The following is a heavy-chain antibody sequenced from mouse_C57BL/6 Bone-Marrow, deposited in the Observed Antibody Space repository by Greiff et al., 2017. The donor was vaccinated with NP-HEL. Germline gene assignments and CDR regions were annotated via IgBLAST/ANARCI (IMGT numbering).Heavy chain of an antibody. V-gene: IGHV5-6*02. CDR3: ARRWFDWYFDV. D-gene: IGHD2-2*01. CDR1: GFTFSSYG. CDR2: ISSGGSYT. J-gene: IGHJ1*01. Sequence: EVKLMESGGDLVKPGGSLKLSCAASGFTFSSYGMSWVRQTPDKRLEWVATISSGGSYTYYPDSVKGRFTISRDNAKNTLYLQMSSLKSEDTAMYYCARRWFDWYFDVWGAGTTVTVSS.